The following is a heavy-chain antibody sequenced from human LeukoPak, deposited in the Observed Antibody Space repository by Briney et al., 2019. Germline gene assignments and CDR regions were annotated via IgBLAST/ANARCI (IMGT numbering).Heavy chain of an antibody. CDR2: INSDGSST. J-gene: IGHJ4*02. Sequence: GGSLRLSCAASGFTFSSYWMHWVRRAPGKGLVWVSRINSDGSSTSYADSVKGRFTISRDNAKNTLYLQMNSLRAEDTAVYYCARDQVEAGFDYWGQGTLVTVYS. V-gene: IGHV3-74*01. CDR1: GFTFSSYW. CDR3: ARDQVEAGFDY. D-gene: IGHD6-19*01.